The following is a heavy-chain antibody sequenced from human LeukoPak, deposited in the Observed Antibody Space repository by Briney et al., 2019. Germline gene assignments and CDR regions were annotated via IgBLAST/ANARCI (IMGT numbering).Heavy chain of an antibody. V-gene: IGHV3-48*03. CDR2: ISTTGSTI. D-gene: IGHD5-18*01. CDR1: GLSFSSYD. Sequence: GGSLRLSCAAAGLSFSSYDMYWVRQAPGMGLEWVAYISTTGSTIDYAASVKGRFTISRDNAKNTLYLQMNSLRAEDSAVYYCARGLSGEYSYGYSDYWGQGNVVTVSS. J-gene: IGHJ4*02. CDR3: ARGLSGEYSYGYSDY.